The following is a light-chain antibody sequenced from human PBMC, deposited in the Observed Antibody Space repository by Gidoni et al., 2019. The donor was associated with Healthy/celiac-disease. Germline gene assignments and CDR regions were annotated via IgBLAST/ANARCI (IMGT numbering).Light chain of an antibody. V-gene: IGKV1-39*01. CDR1: QSISSY. CDR2: AAS. J-gene: IGKJ2*01. Sequence: DIQMTQSPSSLPASVGERVTITCRESQSISSYLNWYQQKPGKAPKILIYAASSLQSRVPSRFSGSGSGTDFTLTISSLQPEDFATYYCQQSYSTSMYTFGQGTKLEIK. CDR3: QQSYSTSMYT.